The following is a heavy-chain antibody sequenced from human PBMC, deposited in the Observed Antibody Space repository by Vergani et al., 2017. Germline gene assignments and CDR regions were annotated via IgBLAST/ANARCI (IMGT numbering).Heavy chain of an antibody. V-gene: IGHV1-46*02. CDR2: LNPTTGHT. D-gene: IGHD2-21*01. J-gene: IGHJ5*02. Sequence: VPLVQSGAEVRKPGASVTVSCTASGYIFKNYYIHWLRQAPGQAFEWMGILNPTTGHTTSAQNFMGGVDMTRDPSTDTSTRTVQVTLSSLRSEDSAVYYCARSIGYYAGATCRAYYFDHWGQGTRVTVSS. CDR3: ARSIGYYAGATCRAYYFDH. CDR1: GYIFKNYY.